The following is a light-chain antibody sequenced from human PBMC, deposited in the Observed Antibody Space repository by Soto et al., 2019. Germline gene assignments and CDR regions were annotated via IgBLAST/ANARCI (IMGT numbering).Light chain of an antibody. V-gene: IGKV3-20*01. J-gene: IGKJ1*01. CDR1: LSVTSNF. CDR2: DAS. Sequence: EIVLTQSPGTLSLSPGERATLSCRASLSVTSNFIAWYQQKPGQAPRLLLYDASNRATGISDRFSGSGSGTDFSLTISRLEPEDFAVYYCQQYGSSVWTFGQGTKVEIK. CDR3: QQYGSSVWT.